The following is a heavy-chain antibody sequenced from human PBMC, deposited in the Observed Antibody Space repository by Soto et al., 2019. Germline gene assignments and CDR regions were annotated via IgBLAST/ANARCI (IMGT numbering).Heavy chain of an antibody. CDR2: IYHSGST. CDR1: GGSISSSNW. V-gene: IGHV4-4*02. CDR3: ASTLSGYYYGSGSYSWFDP. D-gene: IGHD3-10*01. Sequence: PSETLSLTCAVSGGSISSSNWWSWVRQPPGKGLEWIGEIYHSGSTNYNPSLKSRVTISVDKSKNQFSLKLSSVTAADTAVYYCASTLSGYYYGSGSYSWFDPWGQGTLVTVSS. J-gene: IGHJ5*02.